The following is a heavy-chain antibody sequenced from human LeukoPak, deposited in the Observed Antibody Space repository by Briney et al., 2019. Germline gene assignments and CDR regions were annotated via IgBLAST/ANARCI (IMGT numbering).Heavy chain of an antibody. CDR3: ARDRRVYSVVTAIYYFDY. Sequence: GGSLRLSCAASGFTFSSYEMNWVRQAPGKGLEWVSYISSSGSTIYYADSVKGRFTISRDNAKNSLYLQMNSLRAEDTAVYYCARDRRVYSVVTAIYYFDYWGQGTLVTVSS. CDR1: GFTFSSYE. V-gene: IGHV3-48*03. J-gene: IGHJ4*02. CDR2: ISSSGSTI. D-gene: IGHD2-21*02.